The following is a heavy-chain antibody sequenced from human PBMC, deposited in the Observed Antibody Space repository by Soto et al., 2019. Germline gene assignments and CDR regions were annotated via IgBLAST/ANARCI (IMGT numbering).Heavy chain of an antibody. CDR3: AITKGLYYDLIMDV. CDR1: GGSISSYY. V-gene: IGHV4-59*01. D-gene: IGHD3-3*01. CDR2: IYYSGST. J-gene: IGHJ6*03. Sequence: SEILSLTCTVSGGSISSYYWSWIRQPPGKGLEWIGYIYYSGSTNYNPSLKSRVTISVDTSKNQFSLKLSSVTAADTAVYYCAITKGLYYDLIMDVWGKGTTVTVSS.